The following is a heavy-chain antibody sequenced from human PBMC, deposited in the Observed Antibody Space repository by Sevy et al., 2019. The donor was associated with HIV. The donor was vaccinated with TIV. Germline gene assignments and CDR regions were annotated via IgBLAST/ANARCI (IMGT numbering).Heavy chain of an antibody. CDR3: ARGNIQVTMRVVVFTGGIYHFDS. Sequence: SETLSLTCAVSGGSFTSYYWTWIRQPPGKGLEWIGEINPSGGTNYNPSLKSRITMSLDTSKNQISLKVNSVSDADTAVYYCARGNIQVTMRVVVFTGGIYHFDSWGQGTLVTVSS. D-gene: IGHD3-22*01. CDR2: INPSGGT. CDR1: GGSFTSYY. J-gene: IGHJ4*02. V-gene: IGHV4-34*01.